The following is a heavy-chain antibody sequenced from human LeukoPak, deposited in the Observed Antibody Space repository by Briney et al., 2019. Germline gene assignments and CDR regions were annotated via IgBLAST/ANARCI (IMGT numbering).Heavy chain of an antibody. Sequence: GGSLRLSCAASGFTFSSYAMHWVRQAPGKGLEWVAVISYDGSNKYYADSVKGRLTISRDNSKNTLYLQMNSLRAEDTAVYYCARVGYSSGWYYFDYWGQGTLVTVSS. V-gene: IGHV3-30*04. CDR2: ISYDGSNK. CDR1: GFTFSSYA. D-gene: IGHD6-19*01. CDR3: ARVGYSSGWYYFDY. J-gene: IGHJ4*02.